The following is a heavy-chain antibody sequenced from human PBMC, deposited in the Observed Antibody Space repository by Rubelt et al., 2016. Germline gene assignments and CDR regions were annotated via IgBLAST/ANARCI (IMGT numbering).Heavy chain of an antibody. D-gene: IGHD2-21*01. V-gene: IGHV4-4*07. CDR3: AREGLGRDYFFDY. Sequence: QESGPRLVNPSETLSLTCVVSGDPMSRYYWNWFRKSAGKGLEWIGRIYAGGSTQYNPSLRSRATLSVDMTRNQFSLTVKSVTAADTAVYYCAREGLGRDYFFDYWGQGALVTVSS. CDR1: GDPMSRYY. J-gene: IGHJ4*02. CDR2: IYAGGST.